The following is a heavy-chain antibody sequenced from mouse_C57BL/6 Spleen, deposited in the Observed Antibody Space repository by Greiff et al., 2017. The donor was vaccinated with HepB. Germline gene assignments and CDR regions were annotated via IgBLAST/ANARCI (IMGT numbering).Heavy chain of an antibody. V-gene: IGHV1-50*01. CDR3: ARGVGTDY. CDR2: IDTSDSYT. D-gene: IGHD4-1*01. Sequence: QLQQPGAELVKPGASVKLSCKASGYTFTSYWMQWVKQRPGQGLEWIGEIDTSDSYTNYNQKFKGKATLTVDTSSSTAYMQLSSLTSEDSAVYYCARGVGTDYWGQGTTLTVSS. CDR1: GYTFTSYW. J-gene: IGHJ2*01.